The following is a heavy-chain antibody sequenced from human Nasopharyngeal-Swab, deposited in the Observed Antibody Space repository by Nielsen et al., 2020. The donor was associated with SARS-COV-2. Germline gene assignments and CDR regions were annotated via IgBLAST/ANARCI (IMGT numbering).Heavy chain of an antibody. CDR1: GDSIRFSNW. V-gene: IGHV4-4*02. CDR2: VYYNGNT. J-gene: IGHJ4*02. Sequence: SQTLSLTCDVSGDSIRFSNWWSWVRQPPGKGLEWIGEVYYNGNTNYNPSLKSRVTISVDTSKNQFSLKLSSVTAADTAVYYCGRERGNSPGGYDFWSGRFFFDYWGQGTLVTVSS. CDR3: GRERGNSPGGYDFWSGRFFFDY. D-gene: IGHD3-3*01.